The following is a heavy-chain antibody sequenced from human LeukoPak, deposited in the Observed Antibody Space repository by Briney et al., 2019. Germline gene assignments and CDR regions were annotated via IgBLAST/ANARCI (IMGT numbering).Heavy chain of an antibody. D-gene: IGHD2-15*01. CDR1: GFTVSSNY. CDR2: IYSGGST. J-gene: IGHJ6*03. V-gene: IGHV3-66*02. Sequence: PGGSLRLSCAASGFTVSSNYMSWVRQAPGKGLEWVSVIYSGGSTYYADSVKGRFTISRDNSKNTLYLQMNSLRAEDTAVYYCARDRPDQDIVEDLAVWYMDVWGKGTTVTVSS. CDR3: ARDRPDQDIVEDLAVWYMDV.